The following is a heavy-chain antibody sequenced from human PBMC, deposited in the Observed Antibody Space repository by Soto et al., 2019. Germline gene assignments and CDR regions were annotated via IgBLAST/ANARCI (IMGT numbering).Heavy chain of an antibody. CDR2: IYHSGST. CDR1: GGSISSGGYS. Sequence: SETLSLTCAVSGGSISSGGYSWSWIRQPPVKGLEWIGYIYHSGSTYYTPSLKSRVTISVDRSKNQFSLKLSSVTAADTAVYYCARANYDILTGGNWFDPWGQGTLVNVSS. J-gene: IGHJ5*02. CDR3: ARANYDILTGGNWFDP. V-gene: IGHV4-30-2*01. D-gene: IGHD3-9*01.